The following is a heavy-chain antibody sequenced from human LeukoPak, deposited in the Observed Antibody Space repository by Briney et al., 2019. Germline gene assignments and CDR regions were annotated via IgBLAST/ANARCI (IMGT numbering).Heavy chain of an antibody. V-gene: IGHV1-2*02. J-gene: IGHJ5*02. CDR3: ARDRPMVRGGFDP. D-gene: IGHD3-10*01. CDR2: INPNSGGT. Sequence: GASVKVSCKASGYTFTGYYMHWVRQAPGQGLEWMGWINPNSGGTNYAQKFQGRVTMTRDTSISTAYMELSRLRSDDTAVYYCARDRPMVRGGFDPWGQGPLVTVSS. CDR1: GYTFTGYY.